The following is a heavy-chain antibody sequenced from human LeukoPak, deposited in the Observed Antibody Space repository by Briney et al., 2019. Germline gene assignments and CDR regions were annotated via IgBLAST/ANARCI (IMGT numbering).Heavy chain of an antibody. CDR1: GFTFSSYA. CDR3: ARDTLTATAYYFDY. CDR2: ISYDGSNK. V-gene: IGHV3-30-3*01. J-gene: IGHJ4*02. Sequence: GRSLRLSCAASGFTFSSYAMHWVRQAPGKGLEWVAVISYDGSNKYYAGSVKGRFTISRDNSKNTLYLQMNSLRAEDTAVYYCARDTLTATAYYFDYWGQGTLVTVSS. D-gene: IGHD2-21*02.